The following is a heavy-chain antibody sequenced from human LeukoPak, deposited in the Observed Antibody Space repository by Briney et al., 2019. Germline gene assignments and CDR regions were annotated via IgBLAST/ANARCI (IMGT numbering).Heavy chain of an antibody. D-gene: IGHD3-22*01. CDR1: GGFISSYY. CDR3: ARDFNYDSSGYYYRGGAFDI. V-gene: IGHV4-59*13. CDR2: IYYSGST. J-gene: IGHJ3*02. Sequence: PSEPLSLICSVCGGFISSYYGSWLRQPPGKGLEWIGYIYYSGSTNYNPSLKHRVTISVDTSKHQFSLKLSSVTAADTAVYYCARDFNYDSSGYYYRGGAFDIWGQGTMVTVSS.